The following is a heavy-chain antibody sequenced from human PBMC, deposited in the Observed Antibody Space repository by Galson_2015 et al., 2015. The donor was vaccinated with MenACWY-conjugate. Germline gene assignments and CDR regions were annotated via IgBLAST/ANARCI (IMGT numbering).Heavy chain of an antibody. V-gene: IGHV5-51*01. CDR3: ATPPPSGWDTDL. CDR1: GYNFIPYW. J-gene: IGHJ6*01. Sequence: QSGAEVKKPGESLQISCKGSGYNFIPYWIGWVRQMPGKGLEWVGLISPIDSKTIYSPAFEGQVTISADKSISTADLQWNSLQASGIAMYYCATPPPSGWDTDLWGQGTTVAVSS. CDR2: ISPIDSKT. D-gene: IGHD1-26*01.